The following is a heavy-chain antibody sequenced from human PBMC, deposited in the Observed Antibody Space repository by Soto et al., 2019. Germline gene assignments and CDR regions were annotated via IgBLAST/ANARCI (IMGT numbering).Heavy chain of an antibody. J-gene: IGHJ4*02. CDR2: IKYSGST. Sequence: PSETLSLTCTVSGGSISSSRCHWGWIRRPPGKGLEWIASIKYSGSTYYNPSLKSRVTISVDTSKNQFSLKLSSVTAADTAVYYCARGPGTMAKIDYWGQGTPVTVSS. V-gene: IGHV4-39*07. CDR1: GGSISSSRCH. CDR3: ARGPGTMAKIDY. D-gene: IGHD3-10*01.